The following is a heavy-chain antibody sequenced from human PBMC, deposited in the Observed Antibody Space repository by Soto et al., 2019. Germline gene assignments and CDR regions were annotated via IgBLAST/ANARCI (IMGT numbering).Heavy chain of an antibody. V-gene: IGHV1-2*02. CDR2: INPNSGGT. J-gene: IGHJ4*02. D-gene: IGHD6-19*01. Sequence: GQGLEWMGWINPNSGGTNYAQKVQGRVTMTRDTSISTAYMELSRLRSDDTAVYYCARSWSVAGYDYWGQGTLVTGSS. CDR3: ARSWSVAGYDY.